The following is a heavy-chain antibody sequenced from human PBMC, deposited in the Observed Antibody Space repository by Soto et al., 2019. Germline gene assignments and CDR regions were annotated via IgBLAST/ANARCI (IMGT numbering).Heavy chain of an antibody. Sequence: PGGSLRLSCAASGFPFSSYGMHWVRQAPGKGLDWVAVIWYDGTNKDYADSVKGRFTISRDNSKNTLFLQMNNLRVDDTAAYYCASSINWGQGTLVTVSS. CDR1: GFPFSSYG. J-gene: IGHJ4*02. CDR2: IWYDGTNK. CDR3: ASSIN. V-gene: IGHV3-33*01.